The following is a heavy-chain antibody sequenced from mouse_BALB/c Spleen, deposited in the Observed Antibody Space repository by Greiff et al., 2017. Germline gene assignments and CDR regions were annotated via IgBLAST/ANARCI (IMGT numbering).Heavy chain of an antibody. V-gene: IGHV2-2*02. J-gene: IGHJ4*01. D-gene: IGHD1-1*01. CDR2: IWSGGST. Sequence: VKLKESGPGLVQPSQSLSITCTVSGFSLTSYGVHWVRQSPGKGLEWLGVIWSGGSTDYNAAFISRLSISKDNSKSQVFFKMNSLQANDTAIYYCARNYGAYGSSYRAMDYWGQGTSVTVSS. CDR1: GFSLTSYG. CDR3: ARNYGAYGSSYRAMDY.